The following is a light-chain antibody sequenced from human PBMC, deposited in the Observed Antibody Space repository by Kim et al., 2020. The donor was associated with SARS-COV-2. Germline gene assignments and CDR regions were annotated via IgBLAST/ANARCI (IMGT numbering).Light chain of an antibody. CDR3: QQYNSYSIT. V-gene: IGKV1-5*03. Sequence: ASVGDRVTITCRASQSISSWLAWYQQKPGKAPKLLIYKASSLESGVTSRFSGSGSGTEFTLTISSLQPDDFATYYCQQYNSYSITFGQGTRLEIK. J-gene: IGKJ5*01. CDR1: QSISSW. CDR2: KAS.